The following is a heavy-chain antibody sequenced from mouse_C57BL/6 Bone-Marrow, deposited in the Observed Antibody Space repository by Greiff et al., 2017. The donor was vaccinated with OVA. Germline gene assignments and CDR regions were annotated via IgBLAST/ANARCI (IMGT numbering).Heavy chain of an antibody. J-gene: IGHJ2*01. D-gene: IGHD2-5*01. Sequence: QVQLKASGAELVRPGASVTLSCKASGYTFTDYEMHWVKQTPVHGLEWIGAIDPETGGTAYNQKFKGKAIMTADKSSSTAYMELRSLTSEDSAVYYYTSSSSNAGDFDYWGQGTTLSGSS. CDR2: IDPETGGT. V-gene: IGHV1-15*01. CDR3: TSSSSNAGDFDY. CDR1: GYTFTDYE.